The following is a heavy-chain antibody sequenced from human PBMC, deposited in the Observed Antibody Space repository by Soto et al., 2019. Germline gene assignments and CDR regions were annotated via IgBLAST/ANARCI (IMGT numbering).Heavy chain of an antibody. CDR1: GGSISSGGYY. CDR3: ARLKRDYGDYPYFQH. D-gene: IGHD4-17*01. J-gene: IGHJ1*01. CDR2: IYYSGST. V-gene: IGHV4-31*03. Sequence: QVQLQESGPGLVKPSQTLSLTCTVSGGSISSGGYYWSWIRQHPGKGLEWIGYIYYSGSTYYNPSLKSRVTISVDTSKNQCSLKLSYVTAADTAVYYCARLKRDYGDYPYFQHWGQGTLVTVSS.